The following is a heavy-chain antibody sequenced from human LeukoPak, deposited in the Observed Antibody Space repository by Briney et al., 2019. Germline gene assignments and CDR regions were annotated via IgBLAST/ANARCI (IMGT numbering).Heavy chain of an antibody. V-gene: IGHV3-21*01. CDR3: ARAQAVAAGY. J-gene: IGHJ4*02. CDR2: ISISSNYI. Sequence: GGSLRLSCAASGFTFSRYSMNWVRQAPGKGLEWVSSISISSNYIYYADSVKGRFTISRDNAKNSLYLQMNSLRAEDTAVYYCARAQAVAAGYWGQGTLVTVSS. D-gene: IGHD6-19*01. CDR1: GFTFSRYS.